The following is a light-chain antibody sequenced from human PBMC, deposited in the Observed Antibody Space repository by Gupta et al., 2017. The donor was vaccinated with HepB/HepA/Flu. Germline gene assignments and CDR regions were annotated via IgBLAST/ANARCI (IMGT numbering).Light chain of an antibody. V-gene: IGLV2-14*03. CDR2: DLS. Sequence: HSALTQPASVSGSPGQSIPISCTGTISDVGGYNFVSWYQQHSGKAPKLIIYDLSNRPSGVSYRFSGSKSGNTASLTISGLQAADEADYYCSSYTSSGTTIFGGGTKLTVL. J-gene: IGLJ2*01. CDR3: SSYTSSGTTI. CDR1: ISDVGGYNF.